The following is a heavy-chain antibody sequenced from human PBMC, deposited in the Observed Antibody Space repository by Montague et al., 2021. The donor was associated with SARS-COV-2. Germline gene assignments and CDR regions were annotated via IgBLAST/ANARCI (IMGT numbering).Heavy chain of an antibody. V-gene: IGHV4-34*01. J-gene: IGHJ4*02. CDR3: ARGVYNRVIFVVGPRYYIDD. D-gene: IGHD1-26*01. CDR2: VSHPGSA. Sequence: SETLSLTCAVYTESFNRYYWTWIRQPPGKGLEWIGDVSHPGSAKYNPSLKSRVTISVDTSRKQVSLRLTSVTAADTATYYCARGVYNRVIFVVGPRYYIDDWGQGNMVTVSA. CDR1: TESFNRYY.